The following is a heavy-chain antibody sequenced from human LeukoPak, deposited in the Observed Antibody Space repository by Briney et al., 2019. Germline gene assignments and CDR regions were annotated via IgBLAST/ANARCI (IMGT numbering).Heavy chain of an antibody. J-gene: IGHJ5*02. Sequence: SVKVSCKASGGTFSSYAISWVRQAPGQGLEWMGGIIPIFGTANYAQKFQGRVTITADESTSTAYMELSSLRSEDTAVYYCAREARRYSSSWSFNWFDPWGQGTLVTVSS. D-gene: IGHD6-13*01. CDR1: GGTFSSYA. V-gene: IGHV1-69*13. CDR3: AREARRYSSSWSFNWFDP. CDR2: IIPIFGTA.